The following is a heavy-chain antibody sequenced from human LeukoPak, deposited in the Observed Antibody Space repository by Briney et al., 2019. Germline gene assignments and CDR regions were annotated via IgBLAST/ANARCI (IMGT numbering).Heavy chain of an antibody. V-gene: IGHV3-74*01. J-gene: IGHJ4*02. CDR2: INSDGSNT. D-gene: IGHD2-2*01. Sequence: GRSLRLSCAASGFTFSTYWMHWVRQAPGKGLVWVSRINSDGSNTRNADSVKGRFTISRDNAKNTLYLQMNSLRAEDTAVYYCARERRLYCSSTSCYEDFDYWGQGTLVTVSS. CDR3: ARERRLYCSSTSCYEDFDY. CDR1: GFTFSTYW.